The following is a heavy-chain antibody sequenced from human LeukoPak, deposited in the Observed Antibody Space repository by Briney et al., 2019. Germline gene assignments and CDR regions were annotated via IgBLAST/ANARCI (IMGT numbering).Heavy chain of an antibody. CDR1: GGSFSGYY. Sequence: SETLSLTCAVYGGSFSGYYWSWIRQPPGKGLEWIGEINHSGSTNYNPSLKSRVTISVDTSKNQFSLKLSSVTAADTAVYYCARGRRGYYRYNWFDPWGQGTLVTVSS. J-gene: IGHJ5*02. D-gene: IGHD3-3*01. V-gene: IGHV4-34*01. CDR3: ARGRRGYYRYNWFDP. CDR2: INHSGST.